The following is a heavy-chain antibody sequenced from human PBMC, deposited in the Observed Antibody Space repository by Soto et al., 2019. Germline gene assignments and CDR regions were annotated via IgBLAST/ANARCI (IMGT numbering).Heavy chain of an antibody. V-gene: IGHV4-59*01. D-gene: IGHD6-6*01. CDR2: IYCSGST. J-gene: IGHJ5*02. Sequence: ETLSLTCTVSGGAISSYYWTWIRQPPGKGLEWIGYIYCSGSTNYNPSLKSRVTISVDTSKNQFSLKLSSVTAADTAVYYCARDLRVAARAGWFDHWGQGTLVIVSS. CDR3: ARDLRVAARAGWFDH. CDR1: GGAISSYY.